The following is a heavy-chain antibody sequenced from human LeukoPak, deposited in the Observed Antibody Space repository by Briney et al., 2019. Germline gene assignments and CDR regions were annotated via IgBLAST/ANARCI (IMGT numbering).Heavy chain of an antibody. D-gene: IGHD3-10*01. V-gene: IGHV3-21*01. CDR2: ISSSSSYI. CDR1: GFTFSSYS. Sequence: GGFLRLSCAASGFTFSSYSMNWVRQAPGKGLEWVSSISSSSSYIYYADSVKGRFTISRDNAKNSLYLQMNSLRAEDTAVYYCARVSRYYYGSGSYYNIDYWGQGTLVTVSS. J-gene: IGHJ4*02. CDR3: ARVSRYYYGSGSYYNIDY.